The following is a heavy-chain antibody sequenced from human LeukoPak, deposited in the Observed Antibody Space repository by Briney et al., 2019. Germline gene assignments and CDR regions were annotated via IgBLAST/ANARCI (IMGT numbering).Heavy chain of an antibody. J-gene: IGHJ1*01. V-gene: IGHV4-34*01. CDR1: GGSFSGYY. CDR3: ARARSGWYGKYFQH. Sequence: PSETLSLTCAVYGGSFSGYYWSWIRQPPGKGLEWIGEINHSGSTNYNPSLKSRVTISVDTSKNQFSLKLSPVTAADTAVYYCARARSGWYGKYFQHWGQGTLVTVSS. D-gene: IGHD6-19*01. CDR2: INHSGST.